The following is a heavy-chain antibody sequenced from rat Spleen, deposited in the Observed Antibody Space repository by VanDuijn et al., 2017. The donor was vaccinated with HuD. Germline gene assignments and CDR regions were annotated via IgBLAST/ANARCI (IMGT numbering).Heavy chain of an antibody. CDR1: GFTFSNYG. D-gene: IGHD5-1*01. Sequence: EVQLVESGGGLVQPGRSLKLSCAASGFTFSNYGMAWVRQAPTKGLEWVATISYDGSGTYYRDSVKGRFTISRDNAKSTLYLQMNSLRSEDTATYYCTRDLKLGVDYWGQGVMVTVSS. J-gene: IGHJ2*01. V-gene: IGHV5-29*01. CDR3: TRDLKLGVDY. CDR2: ISYDGSGT.